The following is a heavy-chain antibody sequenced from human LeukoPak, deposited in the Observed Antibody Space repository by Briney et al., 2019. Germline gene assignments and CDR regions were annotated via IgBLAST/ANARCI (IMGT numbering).Heavy chain of an antibody. D-gene: IGHD2-15*01. CDR1: GFTFSSYS. CDR2: ISSSSSTI. Sequence: PGGPLRLSCAASGFTFSSYSMNWVRQAPGKGLEWVSYISSSSSTIHYADSVKGRFTISRDNAKNSLYLQMNSLRAEDTAVYYCARAPYCSGGSCYPDYWGQGTLVTVSS. J-gene: IGHJ4*02. CDR3: ARAPYCSGGSCYPDY. V-gene: IGHV3-48*01.